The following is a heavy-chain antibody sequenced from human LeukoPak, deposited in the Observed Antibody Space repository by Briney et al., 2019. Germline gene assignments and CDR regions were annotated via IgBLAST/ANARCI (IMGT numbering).Heavy chain of an antibody. CDR3: ARVPPLGTGRYYYYYMDV. J-gene: IGHJ6*03. CDR2: IYYSGST. D-gene: IGHD3-10*01. V-gene: IGHV4-59*01. CDR1: GGSISSYY. Sequence: SETLSLTCTVSGGSISSYYWSWIRQPPGKGLEWIGYIYYSGSTNYNPSLKSRVTISVDTSKNQFSLKLSSVTAADTAVYYCARVPPLGTGRYYYYYMDVWGKGTTVTVSS.